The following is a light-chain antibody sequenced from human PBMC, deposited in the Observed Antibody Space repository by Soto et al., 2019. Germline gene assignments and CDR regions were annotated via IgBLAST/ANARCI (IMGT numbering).Light chain of an antibody. CDR2: AAS. Sequence: DIQLTQSPSSLSASVGDRVTVTCRAGQTIVSYLNWYQQKPGKAPRLLIYAASSLQSGVPSRFSGSGSGTDFTLTISSLQPEDFATYYCQQSYSTPFTFGPGTKVDIK. CDR3: QQSYSTPFT. J-gene: IGKJ3*01. V-gene: IGKV1-39*01. CDR1: QTIVSY.